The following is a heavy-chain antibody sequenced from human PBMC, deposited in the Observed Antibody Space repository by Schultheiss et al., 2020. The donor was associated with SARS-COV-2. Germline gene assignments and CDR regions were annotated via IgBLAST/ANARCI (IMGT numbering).Heavy chain of an antibody. CDR3: TTVPWSYDILTGLTPFDY. V-gene: IGHV3-30*03. CDR2: ISYDGSNK. D-gene: IGHD3-9*01. J-gene: IGHJ4*02. CDR1: GFTFSSYG. Sequence: SCAASGFTFSSYGMHWVRQAPGKGLEWVAVISYDGSNKYYADSVKGRFTISRDNSKNTLYLQMNSLKTEDTAVYYCTTVPWSYDILTGLTPFDYWGQGTLVTVSS.